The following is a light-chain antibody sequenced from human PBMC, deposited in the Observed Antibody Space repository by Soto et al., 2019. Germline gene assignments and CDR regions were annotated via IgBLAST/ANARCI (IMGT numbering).Light chain of an antibody. CDR3: QQRSNWPHT. V-gene: IGKV3-11*01. CDR1: QSVSSY. Sequence: EIVLTQSPATLSLSPGERATLSCRASQSVSSYLAWYQHKPGQAPRLLIYDASNRATGIPARFSGSGSGTDLTRTRSSREPEDYAVYYCQQRSNWPHTFGPGTKLESK. J-gene: IGKJ2*01. CDR2: DAS.